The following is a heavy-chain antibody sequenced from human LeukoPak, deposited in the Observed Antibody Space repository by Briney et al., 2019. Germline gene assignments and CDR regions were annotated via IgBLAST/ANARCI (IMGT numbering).Heavy chain of an antibody. CDR1: GFTFSSYS. Sequence: GGSLRLSCAASGFTFSSYSMNWVRQAPGKGLEWVSSISSSSSYIYYADSVKGRFTISRDNAKNSLYLQMNSLRAEDTAVYYCARALQAVAGTIDYWGQGTLVTVSS. D-gene: IGHD6-19*01. CDR3: ARALQAVAGTIDY. CDR2: ISSSSSYI. V-gene: IGHV3-21*01. J-gene: IGHJ4*02.